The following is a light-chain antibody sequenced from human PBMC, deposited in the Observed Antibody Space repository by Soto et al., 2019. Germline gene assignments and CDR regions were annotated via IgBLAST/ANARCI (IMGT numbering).Light chain of an antibody. CDR2: KAS. CDR3: QQYNSSRLT. V-gene: IGKV1-5*03. CDR1: QSIGAS. Sequence: DIQMTQSPSTLYASVGDRVTITCRASQSIGASLAWFQQKPGKAPNLLIYKASSLESGVPSRFSGSGSGTEFTLTISTLQPDDFATYYCQQYNSSRLTFGGGTKVEIK. J-gene: IGKJ4*01.